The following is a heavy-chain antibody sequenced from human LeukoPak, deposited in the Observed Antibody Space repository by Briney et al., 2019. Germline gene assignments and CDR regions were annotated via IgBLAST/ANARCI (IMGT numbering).Heavy chain of an antibody. CDR3: ARTTYYYDSSGYSEPDYYGMDV. CDR2: IYHSGST. D-gene: IGHD3-22*01. Sequence: SETLSLTCAVSGGSISSGGYSWSWIRQPPGKGLEWIGYIYHSGSTYYNPSLKSRVTISVDRSKNQFSLKLSSVTAADTAVYYCARTTYYYDSSGYSEPDYYGMDVWGQGTTVTVSS. V-gene: IGHV4-30-2*01. CDR1: GGSISSGGYS. J-gene: IGHJ6*02.